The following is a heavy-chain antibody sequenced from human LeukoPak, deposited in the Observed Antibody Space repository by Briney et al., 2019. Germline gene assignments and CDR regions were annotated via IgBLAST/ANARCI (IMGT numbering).Heavy chain of an antibody. D-gene: IGHD5-12*01. V-gene: IGHV3-30*18. CDR2: ISYYGSNK. CDR3: AKTIAATTKREHYYYYGMDV. Sequence: GGPLRLSCAASGFTFSSYGMHGVREAPGKGLEGLVDISYYGSNKYYADSVKGRFTISRDNSKNTLYLQMNSLRAEDTAVYYCAKTIAATTKREHYYYYGMDVWGQGTTVNVSS. J-gene: IGHJ6*02. CDR1: GFTFSSYG.